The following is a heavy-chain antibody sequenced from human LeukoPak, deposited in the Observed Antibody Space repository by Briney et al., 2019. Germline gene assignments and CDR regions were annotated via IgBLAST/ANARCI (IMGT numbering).Heavy chain of an antibody. Sequence: GGSLRLSCAASGFSFSSYAMSWVRQAPGKGLEWVSAISGSGGSTYYADSVKGRFTISRDNSKNTLYLQMNSLRAEDTAVYYCAKAYSNSWYVRLFDYWGQGTLVTVSS. J-gene: IGHJ4*02. CDR1: GFSFSSYA. CDR3: AKAYSNSWYVRLFDY. D-gene: IGHD6-13*01. CDR2: ISGSGGST. V-gene: IGHV3-23*01.